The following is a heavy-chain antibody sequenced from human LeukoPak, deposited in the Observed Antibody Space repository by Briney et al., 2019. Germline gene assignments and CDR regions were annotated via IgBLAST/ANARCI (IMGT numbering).Heavy chain of an antibody. J-gene: IGHJ5*02. Sequence: ASVKVFCKASGYTFTSYGISWVRQAPGQGLEWMGWISAYNGNTNYAQKLQGRVTMTTDTSTSTAYMELRGLRSDDTAVYYCARDRIAATRFDPWGQGTLVTVSS. D-gene: IGHD6-6*01. CDR1: GYTFTSYG. CDR3: ARDRIAATRFDP. V-gene: IGHV1-18*01. CDR2: ISAYNGNT.